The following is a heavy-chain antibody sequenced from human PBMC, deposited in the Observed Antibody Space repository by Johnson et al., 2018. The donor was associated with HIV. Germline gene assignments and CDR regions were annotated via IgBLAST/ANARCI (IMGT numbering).Heavy chain of an antibody. Sequence: VQVVESGGGLVKPGGSLRLSCAASGFTFRNAWMSWVRQAPGKGLEWVGRIKSKTDGGTTDYAAPVKGTFTISRDDSKNTLYLQMNSLKTEETAVYYCTTERRAAGGWVAFDIWGQGTMVTVSS. V-gene: IGHV3-15*01. CDR1: GFTFRNAW. D-gene: IGHD6-13*01. J-gene: IGHJ3*02. CDR3: TTERRAAGGWVAFDI. CDR2: IKSKTDGGTT.